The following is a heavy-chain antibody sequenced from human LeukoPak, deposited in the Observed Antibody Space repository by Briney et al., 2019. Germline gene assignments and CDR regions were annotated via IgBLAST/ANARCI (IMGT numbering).Heavy chain of an antibody. CDR1: GGSISSYY. J-gene: IGHJ4*02. V-gene: IGHV4-59*01. D-gene: IGHD3-22*01. CDR2: IYYSGST. Sequence: SETLSLTCTVSGGSISSYYWSWIRQPPGKGLEWIGYIYYSGSTNYNPSLKSRVTISVDTSKNQFSLKLSSVTAADTAVYYCARGARSTYYYDSSGPGRIDYWGQGPLVTVSS. CDR3: ARGARSTYYYDSSGPGRIDY.